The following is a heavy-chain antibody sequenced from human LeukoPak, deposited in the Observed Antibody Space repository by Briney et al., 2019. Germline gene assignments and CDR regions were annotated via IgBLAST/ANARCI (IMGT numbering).Heavy chain of an antibody. Sequence: GSLRLSCTASGFTFSDHYMTWIRQAPGKGLEWIGTIYHSGSTYYSPSLKSRLTISVDTSKNQFSLRLSSVTAADTAVYYCARQHADYYRFDSWGRGTLVTVSS. D-gene: IGHD1-26*01. J-gene: IGHJ4*02. CDR1: GFTFSDHY. V-gene: IGHV4-38-2*02. CDR3: ARQHADYYRFDS. CDR2: IYHSGST.